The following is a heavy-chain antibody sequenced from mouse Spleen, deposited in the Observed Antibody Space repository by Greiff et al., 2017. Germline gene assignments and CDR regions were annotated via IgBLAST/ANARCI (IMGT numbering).Heavy chain of an antibody. D-gene: IGHD2-1*01. CDR2: INPNYGTT. Sequence: EVQLVESGPELVKPGASVKISCKASGYSFTDYNMNWVKQSNGKSLEWIGVINPNYGTTSYNQKFKGKATLTVDQSSSTAYMQLNSLTSEDSAVYYCAREGNYPLYAMGYWGQGTSVTVSS. CDR1: GYSFTDYN. CDR3: AREGNYPLYAMGY. V-gene: IGHV1-39*01. J-gene: IGHJ4*01.